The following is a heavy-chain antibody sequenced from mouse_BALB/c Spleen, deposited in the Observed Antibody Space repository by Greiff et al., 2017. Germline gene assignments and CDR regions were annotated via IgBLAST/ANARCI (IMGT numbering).Heavy chain of an antibody. CDR2: IWAGGST. D-gene: IGHD2-1*01. J-gene: IGHJ2*01. CDR3: ARDLYGNWNYFDY. Sequence: VQGVESGPGLVAPSQSLSITCTVSGFSLTSYGVHWVRQPPGKGLEWLGVIWAGGSTNYNSALMSRLSISKDNSKSQVFLKMNSLQTDDTAMYYCARDLYGNWNYFDYWGQGTTLTVSS. CDR1: GFSLTSYG. V-gene: IGHV2-9*02.